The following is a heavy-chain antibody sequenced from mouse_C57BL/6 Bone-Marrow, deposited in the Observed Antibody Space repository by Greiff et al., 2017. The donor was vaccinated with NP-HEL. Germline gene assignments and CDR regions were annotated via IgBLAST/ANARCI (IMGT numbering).Heavy chain of an antibody. CDR3: AREGGLRRRTYAMDY. CDR2: INYDGSRT. J-gene: IGHJ4*01. V-gene: IGHV5-16*01. CDR1: GFTFSDYY. D-gene: IGHD2-4*01. Sequence: EVKLVESEGGLVQPGSSMKLSCTTSGFTFSDYYMAWVRQVPEKGLDWVANINYDGSRTYYLDSLKSRFIISRDNAKNILYLQMSSLKYEDTATYYCAREGGLRRRTYAMDYWGQGTSVTVSA.